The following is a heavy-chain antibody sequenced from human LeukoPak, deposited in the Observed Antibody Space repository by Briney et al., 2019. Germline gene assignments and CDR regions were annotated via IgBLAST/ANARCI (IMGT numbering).Heavy chain of an antibody. V-gene: IGHV4-30-2*01. CDR1: GGSISSGGYS. CDR3: ARYYGDLHAFDI. CDR2: IYHSGST. Sequence: SETLSLTCAVSGGSISSGGYSWSWIRQPPGKGLEWIGYIYHSGSTYYNPSLKSRVTISVDRSKNQFSLKLSSVTAADTAVYYCARYYGDLHAFDIWGQGTMVTVSS. D-gene: IGHD4-17*01. J-gene: IGHJ3*02.